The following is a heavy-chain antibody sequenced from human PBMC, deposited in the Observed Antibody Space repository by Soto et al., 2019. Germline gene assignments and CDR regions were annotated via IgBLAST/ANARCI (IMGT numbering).Heavy chain of an antibody. V-gene: IGHV1-2*04. J-gene: IGHJ3*02. CDR2: INPNSGGT. Sequence: ASVKVSCKASGYTFTGYYMHWVRQAPGQGLEWMGWINPNSGGTNYAQKFQGWVTMTRDTSISTAYMELSRLRSDDTVVYYCARGNWGTPYDAFDIWGQGTMVTVSS. CDR3: ARGNWGTPYDAFDI. D-gene: IGHD7-27*01. CDR1: GYTFTGYY.